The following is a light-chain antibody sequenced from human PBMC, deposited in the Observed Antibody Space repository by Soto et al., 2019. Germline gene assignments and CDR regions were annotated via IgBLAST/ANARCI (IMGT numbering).Light chain of an antibody. J-gene: IGKJ5*01. CDR3: QQSNNWPPGIT. V-gene: IGKV3-11*01. Sequence: EIVLTQSPASLSLSPGETATVSCRASQSVPRHLAWYQQRPGLPPRLLIYDSSSRATGIPDRFSGSGSGTDFTLTISSLEPEDFAVYYCQQSNNWPPGITFGQGTRLEIK. CDR1: QSVPRH. CDR2: DSS.